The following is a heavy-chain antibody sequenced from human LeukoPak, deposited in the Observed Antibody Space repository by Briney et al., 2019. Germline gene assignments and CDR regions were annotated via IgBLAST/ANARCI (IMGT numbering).Heavy chain of an antibody. Sequence: SETLSLTCTVSGGSISSYYWSWIRQPAGKGLEWIGYIYYSGSTNYNPSLKSRVTISVDTSKNQFSLKLSSVTAADTAVYYCARRKPYSSGWYGNYFDYWGQGTLVTVSS. D-gene: IGHD6-19*01. J-gene: IGHJ4*02. CDR2: IYYSGST. V-gene: IGHV4-59*08. CDR1: GGSISSYY. CDR3: ARRKPYSSGWYGNYFDY.